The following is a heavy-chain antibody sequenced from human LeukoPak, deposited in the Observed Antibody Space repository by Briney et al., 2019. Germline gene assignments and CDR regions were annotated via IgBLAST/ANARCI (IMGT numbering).Heavy chain of an antibody. V-gene: IGHV4-39*01. CDR3: ARGRIGADWFDP. D-gene: IGHD3-16*01. CDR2: IYYSGST. CDR1: GGSISSSSYY. J-gene: IGHJ5*02. Sequence: SETLSLTCIVSGGSISSSSYYWGWIRQPPGKGLEWIGSIYYSGSTYYNPSLKSRVTISVDTSKNQFSLKLSSVTAADTAVYYCARGRIGADWFDPWGQGTLVTVSS.